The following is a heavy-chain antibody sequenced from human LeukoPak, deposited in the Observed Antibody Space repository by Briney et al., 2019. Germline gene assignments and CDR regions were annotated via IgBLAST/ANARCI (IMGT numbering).Heavy chain of an antibody. CDR3: AKGSGNGYGSGPFDY. CDR2: ISTDAGET. J-gene: IGHJ4*02. D-gene: IGHD3-10*01. CDR1: GFTFSNSG. V-gene: IGHV3-23*01. Sequence: GGSLRLSCAASGFTFSNSGMSWVRQAPGKGLEWVSAISTDAGETHYADSVKGRFTISRDNSKNTVSPQMSSLRAEGTALYYCAKGSGNGYGSGPFDYWGQGTLVTVSS.